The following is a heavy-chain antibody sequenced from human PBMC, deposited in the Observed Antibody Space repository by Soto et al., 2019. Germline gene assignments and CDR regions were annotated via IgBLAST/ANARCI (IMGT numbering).Heavy chain of an antibody. J-gene: IGHJ4*02. D-gene: IGHD5-12*01. CDR3: ARHVHRDGYKWYFDY. CDR2: IYYSGST. V-gene: IGHV4-39*01. Sequence: QLQLQESGPGLVKPSETLSLTCTVSGGSISSSSYYWGWIRQPPGKGLEWIGSIYYSGSTYYNPSLKSRVPISVDTSKNQFSLKLSSVTAADTAVYYCARHVHRDGYKWYFDYWGQGTLVTVSS. CDR1: GGSISSSSYY.